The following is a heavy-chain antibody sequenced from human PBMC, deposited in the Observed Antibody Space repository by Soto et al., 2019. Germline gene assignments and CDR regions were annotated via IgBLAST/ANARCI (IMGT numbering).Heavy chain of an antibody. V-gene: IGHV1-18*01. CDR2: ISAYNGNT. D-gene: IGHD6-13*01. J-gene: IGHJ5*02. Sequence: GASVKVSCKASGYTFTSYGISWVRQAPGQGLEWMGWISAYNGNTNYAQKLQGRVTMTTDTSTSTAYMELRSLRSDDTAVYYCARGDSSSWYWNWFDPWGQGTLVTVSS. CDR3: ARGDSSSWYWNWFDP. CDR1: GYTFTSYG.